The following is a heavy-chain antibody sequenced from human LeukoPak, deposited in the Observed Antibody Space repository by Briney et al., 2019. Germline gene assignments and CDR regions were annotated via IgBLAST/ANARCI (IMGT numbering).Heavy chain of an antibody. CDR3: ARGPKVVTAILGY. CDR1: GFTFSSYG. V-gene: IGHV3-30*03. J-gene: IGHJ4*02. CDR2: ISYDATNK. D-gene: IGHD2-21*02. Sequence: GGSLRLSCAASGFTFSSYGVSWVRQAPGKGLEWVAVISYDATNKYYADSVKGRFTISRDNSKNTLYLQMSSLRPEDTAVYYCARGPKVVTAILGYWGQGTLVTVSS.